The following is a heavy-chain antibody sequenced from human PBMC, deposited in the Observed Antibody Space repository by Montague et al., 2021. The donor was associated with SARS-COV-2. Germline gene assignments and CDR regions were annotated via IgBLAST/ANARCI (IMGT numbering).Heavy chain of an antibody. D-gene: IGHD4-23*01. Sequence: SETLSPTCTVSGGSISSRSYYWGWIRQPPGKGLEWIGSIDYSGSTYYKPCVKSRVTISVDTSKNQFSLKLSSVTAADTAVYYCARLRGDYGGTYDTFDIWGQGTMVTVSS. V-gene: IGHV4-39*01. CDR1: GGSISSRSYY. CDR3: ARLRGDYGGTYDTFDI. CDR2: IDYSGST. J-gene: IGHJ3*02.